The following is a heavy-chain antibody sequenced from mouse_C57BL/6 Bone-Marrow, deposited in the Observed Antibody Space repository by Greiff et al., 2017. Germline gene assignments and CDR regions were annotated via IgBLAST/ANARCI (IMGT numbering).Heavy chain of an antibody. CDR2: ISSGSSTI. Sequence: EVQLVESGGGLVKPGGSLKLSCAASGFTFSDYGMHWVRQAPEKGLEWVAYISSGSSTIYYADTVKGRFTISRDNAKNTLFLQMTSLRSEDTAMYYCARGYSNYFAWFAYWGQETLVTVSA. V-gene: IGHV5-17*01. CDR3: ARGYSNYFAWFAY. CDR1: GFTFSDYG. D-gene: IGHD2-5*01. J-gene: IGHJ3*01.